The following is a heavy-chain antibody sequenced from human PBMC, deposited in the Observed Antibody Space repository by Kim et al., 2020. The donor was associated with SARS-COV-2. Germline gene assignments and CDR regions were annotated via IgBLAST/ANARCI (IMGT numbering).Heavy chain of an antibody. Sequence: RQPHIKGLEYGAFISYDGIIKEHADSVRGRFTISRDNSKNTLYLQMNNFRTDDTAVFYCVRDYDSFGCPWGQGTLVTVSS. V-gene: IGHV3-30-3*01. CDR2: ISYDGIIK. J-gene: IGHJ5*02. D-gene: IGHD3-9*01. CDR3: VRDYDSFGCP.